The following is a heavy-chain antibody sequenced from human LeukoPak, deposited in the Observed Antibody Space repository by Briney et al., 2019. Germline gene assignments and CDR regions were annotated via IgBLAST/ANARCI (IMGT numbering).Heavy chain of an antibody. CDR2: INPSGGST. Sequence: VASVKVSCKASGYTFTSYYMHWVRQAPGQGLEWMGIINPSGGSTSYAQKFQGRVTMTRDTSTSTVYMELSSLRSEDTAVYDCARDRRAYYYDSSGYYYAGYWGQGTLVTVSS. J-gene: IGHJ4*02. CDR3: ARDRRAYYYDSSGYYYAGY. V-gene: IGHV1-46*03. D-gene: IGHD3-22*01. CDR1: GYTFTSYY.